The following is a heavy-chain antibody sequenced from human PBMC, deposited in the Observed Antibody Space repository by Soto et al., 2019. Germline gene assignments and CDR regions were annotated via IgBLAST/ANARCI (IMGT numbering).Heavy chain of an antibody. CDR1: GFTVSSNY. V-gene: IGHV3-53*02. D-gene: IGHD2-21*01. CDR2: IYSGGST. J-gene: IGHJ3*02. Sequence: EVQLVETGGGLIQPGGSLRLSCAASGFTVSSNYMSWVRQAPGKGLEWVSVIYSGGSTYYADSVKGRFTISRDNSKNTLYLQMNSLRAEDTAVYYCARAGLDIVVVPHAFDIWGQGTMVTVSS. CDR3: ARAGLDIVVVPHAFDI.